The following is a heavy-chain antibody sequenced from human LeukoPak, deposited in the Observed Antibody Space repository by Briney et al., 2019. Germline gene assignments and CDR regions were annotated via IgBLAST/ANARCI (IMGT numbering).Heavy chain of an antibody. CDR2: INHSGST. J-gene: IGHJ3*02. CDR3: ARDSFRRNSTGAFDI. Sequence: WETLSLTCAVYGGSFSGYYWSWIRQPPGKGLEWIGEINHSGSTNYNPSLKSRVTISVDTSKNQFYLKLTSVTAADTAVYYCARDSFRRNSTGAFDIWGQGTMVTVSS. CDR1: GGSFSGYY. D-gene: IGHD2/OR15-2a*01. V-gene: IGHV4-34*01.